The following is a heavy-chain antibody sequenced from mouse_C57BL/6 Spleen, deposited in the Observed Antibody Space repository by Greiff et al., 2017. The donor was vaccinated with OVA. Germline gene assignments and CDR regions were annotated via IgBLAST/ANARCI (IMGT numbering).Heavy chain of an antibody. CDR1: GYTFPDYN. CDR2: INPNNGGT. V-gene: IGHV1-18*01. CDR3: ARLVLRSDCDY. J-gene: IGHJ2*01. Sequence: EVQLQESGPELVQPGASVKIPCKASGYTFPDYNMDWVQQSHGKSLEWIGDINPNNGGTIYNQKFKGKATLTVDKSSSTAYMQLSSLTSEDSAVYYCARLVLRSDCDYWGQGTTLTVSS. D-gene: IGHD1-1*01.